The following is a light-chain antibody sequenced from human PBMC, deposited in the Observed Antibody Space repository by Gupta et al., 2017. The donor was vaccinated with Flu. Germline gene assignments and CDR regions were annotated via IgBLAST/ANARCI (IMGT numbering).Light chain of an antibody. CDR3: QQYESYFPALT. Sequence: DIQMTQSPSTLSASVGDRVTITCRASQSISSWLAWYQQIPGKAPKLLIYQASTLEDGVPSRFSGRGSGTEFTLTISSLQPDDFATYYCQQYESYFPALTFGGGTKVEI. V-gene: IGKV1-5*03. J-gene: IGKJ4*01. CDR2: QAS. CDR1: QSISSW.